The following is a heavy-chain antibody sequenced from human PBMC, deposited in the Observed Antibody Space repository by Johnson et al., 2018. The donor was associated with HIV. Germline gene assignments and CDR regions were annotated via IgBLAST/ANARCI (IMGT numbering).Heavy chain of an antibody. CDR3: ARGRKDIAAADGLDTDGCDT. V-gene: IGHV3-30*04. Sequence: QVQLVESGGGVVQPGKSLRLFCAVSGFTFSTYTMHWVRQAPGRGLEWVAVISYDGSNKYYADSVKGRFTISRDTSRDTLYLQMTSLRPEDTAVYYCARGRKDIAAADGLDTDGCDTWCQGTMVTVS. CDR1: GFTFSTYT. D-gene: IGHD6-13*01. J-gene: IGHJ3*02. CDR2: ISYDGSNK.